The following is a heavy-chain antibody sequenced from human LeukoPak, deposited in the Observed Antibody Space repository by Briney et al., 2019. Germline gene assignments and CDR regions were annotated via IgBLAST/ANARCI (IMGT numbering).Heavy chain of an antibody. Sequence: GGSLRLSCAASGFTFSDYYMSWIRQAPGKGLEWVSYISSSGSTIYYADSVKGRFTISRDNAKNSLYLQMNSLRAEDTAVYYCARHSYGSGSKTIYYYYYMDVWGKGTTVTISS. J-gene: IGHJ6*03. D-gene: IGHD3-10*01. CDR3: ARHSYGSGSKTIYYYYYMDV. CDR2: ISSSGSTI. V-gene: IGHV3-11*01. CDR1: GFTFSDYY.